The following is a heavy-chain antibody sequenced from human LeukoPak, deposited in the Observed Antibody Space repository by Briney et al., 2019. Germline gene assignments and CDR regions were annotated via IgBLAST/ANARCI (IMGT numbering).Heavy chain of an antibody. CDR3: ARGGHFDLLEYAFDI. CDR2: IYHTGSP. CDR1: GGSISSGIYY. Sequence: SQTLSLTCTVSGGSISSGIYYWSWIRHHPEKGLEWIGYIYHTGSPYQNPSLKSRATLSVDPSRNQFSLRLDSVTAADTAVYYCARGGHFDLLEYAFDIWGQGTTVIVS. D-gene: IGHD3-9*01. V-gene: IGHV4-31*03. J-gene: IGHJ3*02.